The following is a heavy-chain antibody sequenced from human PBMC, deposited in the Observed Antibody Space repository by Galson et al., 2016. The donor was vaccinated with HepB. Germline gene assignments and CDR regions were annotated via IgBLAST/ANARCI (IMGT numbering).Heavy chain of an antibody. Sequence: ETLSLTCTVSGGSISNYYWSWIRQSPGKGLEWIGFIYYSGSTNYNPSLKSRVTISVDTSKNQFSLKLSSVTAADTAVYYCGRGPERGAFDIWGQGTMVTVSS. CDR3: GRGPERGAFDI. D-gene: IGHD1-14*01. CDR2: IYYSGST. CDR1: GGSISNYY. V-gene: IGHV4-59*01. J-gene: IGHJ3*02.